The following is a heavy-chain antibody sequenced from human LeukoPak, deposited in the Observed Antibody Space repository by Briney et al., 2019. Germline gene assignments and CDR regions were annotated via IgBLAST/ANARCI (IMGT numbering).Heavy chain of an antibody. CDR2: ISSSGSTI. Sequence: GGSLGLSCAASGFTFSDYYMSWIRQAPGKGLEWVSYISSSGSTIYYADSVKGRFTISRDNAKNSLYLQMNSLRAEDTAVYYCARDNYYDFWSGYNPYYYYGMDVWGQGTTVTVSS. V-gene: IGHV3-11*01. CDR1: GFTFSDYY. CDR3: ARDNYYDFWSGYNPYYYYGMDV. D-gene: IGHD3-3*01. J-gene: IGHJ6*02.